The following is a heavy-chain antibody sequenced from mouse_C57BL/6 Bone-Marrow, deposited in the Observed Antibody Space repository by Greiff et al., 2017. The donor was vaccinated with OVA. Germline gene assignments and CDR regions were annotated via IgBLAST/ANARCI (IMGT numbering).Heavy chain of an antibody. J-gene: IGHJ4*01. CDR2: IWRGGST. V-gene: IGHV2-5*01. CDR1: GFSLTSYG. CDR3: AKMRGYYPSYAMDY. Sequence: VMLVESGPGLVQPSQSLSITCTVSGFSLTSYGVHWVRQSPGKGLEWLGVIWRGGSTDYNAAFMSRLSITKDNSKSQVFFKMNSLQADDTAIYYCAKMRGYYPSYAMDYWGQGTSVTVSS. D-gene: IGHD2-3*01.